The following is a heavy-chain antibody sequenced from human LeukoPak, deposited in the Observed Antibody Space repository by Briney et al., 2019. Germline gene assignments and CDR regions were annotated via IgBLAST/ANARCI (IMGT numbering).Heavy chain of an antibody. CDR1: GGSISSGSYY. Sequence: KSSETLSLTCTVSGGSISSGSYYWSWIRQPAGKGLEWIGRIYTSGSTNYNPSLKSRVTISVDTSKNQFSLKLSSVTAADTAVYYCAKDEAWGRYKDWGQGTLVTVSS. CDR2: IYTSGST. V-gene: IGHV4-61*02. CDR3: AKDEAWGRYKD. D-gene: IGHD3-16*01. J-gene: IGHJ1*01.